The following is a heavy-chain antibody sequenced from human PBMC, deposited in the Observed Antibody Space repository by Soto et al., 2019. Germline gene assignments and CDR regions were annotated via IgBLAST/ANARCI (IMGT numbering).Heavy chain of an antibody. V-gene: IGHV4-34*01. J-gene: IGHJ6*02. CDR3: ARGPYCSSTSCPLMDV. Sequence: QVQLQQWGAGLLKPSETLSLTCAVYGGSFSGYYWSWIRQPPGKGLEWIGEINHSGSTNYNPSLKSRVTISVDTCKNQFSLKLSSVTAADTAVYYCARGPYCSSTSCPLMDVWGQGTTVTVSS. D-gene: IGHD2-2*01. CDR2: INHSGST. CDR1: GGSFSGYY.